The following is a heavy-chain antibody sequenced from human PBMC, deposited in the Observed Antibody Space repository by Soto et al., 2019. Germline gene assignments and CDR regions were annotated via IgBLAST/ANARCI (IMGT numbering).Heavy chain of an antibody. V-gene: IGHV3-30*04. Sequence: QVQLVESGGGVVQPGRSLRLSCAASGFTFSSYAMHWVRQAPGKGLEWVAVISYDGSNKYYADSVKGRFTISRDNSKNTLYLQMNSLRAEDTAVYYCAKDTYYYGSEPLLIDYWGQGTLVTVSS. CDR3: AKDTYYYGSEPLLIDY. D-gene: IGHD3-10*01. CDR2: ISYDGSNK. CDR1: GFTFSSYA. J-gene: IGHJ4*02.